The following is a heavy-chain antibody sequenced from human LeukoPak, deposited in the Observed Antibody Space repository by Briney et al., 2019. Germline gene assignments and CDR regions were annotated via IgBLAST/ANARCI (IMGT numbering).Heavy chain of an antibody. CDR1: GFTFSNYN. D-gene: IGHD3-22*01. V-gene: IGHV3-21*01. J-gene: IGHJ4*02. CDR3: ARDLGGYYYDSHR. Sequence: GGSLRLSCAASGFTFSNYNMNWVRQTLGKGLEWVSSISSSSSYIYYADSVKGRFTISRDNAKNSLYLQMNSLRAEDTAVYYCARDLGGYYYDSHRWGQGTLVTVS. CDR2: ISSSSSYI.